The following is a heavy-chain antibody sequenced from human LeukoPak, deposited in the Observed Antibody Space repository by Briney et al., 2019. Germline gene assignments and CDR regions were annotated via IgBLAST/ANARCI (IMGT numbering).Heavy chain of an antibody. CDR3: ATSGGGIVGATTTGDYFDY. D-gene: IGHD1-26*01. J-gene: IGHJ4*02. CDR2: INPNSGGT. CDR1: GYTFTGYY. Sequence: ASVKVSCKASGYTFTGYYMHWVRQAPGQGLEWMGWINPNSGGTKSAQKFQGWVTMTRDTSISTAYMELSRLTSDDTAVYYCATSGGGIVGATTTGDYFDYWGQGTLVTVSS. V-gene: IGHV1-2*04.